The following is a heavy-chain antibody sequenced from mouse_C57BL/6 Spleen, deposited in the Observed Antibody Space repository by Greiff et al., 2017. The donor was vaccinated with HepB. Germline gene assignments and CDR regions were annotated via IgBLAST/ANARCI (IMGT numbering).Heavy chain of an antibody. D-gene: IGHD1-1*01. CDR3: ARTPRYCSRGDAMDY. Sequence: QVQLQQSGPELVKPGASVKISCKASGYAFSSSWMNWVKQRPGKGLEWIGRIYPGDGDTNYNGKFKGKATLTADKSSSTAYMQLSSLTSEDAAVYFWARTPRYCSRGDAMDYWGQGTSVTVSS. CDR2: IYPGDGDT. J-gene: IGHJ4*01. CDR1: GYAFSSSW. V-gene: IGHV1-82*01.